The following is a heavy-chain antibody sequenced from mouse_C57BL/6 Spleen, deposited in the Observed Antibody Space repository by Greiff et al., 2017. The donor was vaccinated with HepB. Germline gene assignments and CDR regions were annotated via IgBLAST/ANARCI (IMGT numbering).Heavy chain of an antibody. D-gene: IGHD2-3*01. CDR1: GYSITSGYY. V-gene: IGHV3-6*01. Sequence: ESGPGLVKPSQSLSLTCSVTGYSITSGYYWNWIRQFPGDKLEWMGSLSYDGSNNYNPSLKNRISITRDTSKNQFFLNLNSVTTEDTATYYWARDGDGYYVGFAYWGQGTLVTVSA. CDR3: ARDGDGYYVGFAY. J-gene: IGHJ3*01. CDR2: LSYDGSN.